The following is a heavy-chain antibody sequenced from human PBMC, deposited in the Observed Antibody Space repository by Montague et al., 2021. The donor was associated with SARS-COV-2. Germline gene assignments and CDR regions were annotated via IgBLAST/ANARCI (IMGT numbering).Heavy chain of an antibody. V-gene: IGHV4-34*01. Sequence: SETLSLTCAVYGGSFSGYYWSWIRQPPGKGLEWIGEINHSGSTNYNPSFKSQVTISVDTSKNRFSLKLSSVTAADTAVYYCAREVGRGYSGYEGEYWGQGTLVTVSS. J-gene: IGHJ4*02. CDR1: GGSFSGYY. D-gene: IGHD5-12*01. CDR3: AREVGRGYSGYEGEY. CDR2: INHSGST.